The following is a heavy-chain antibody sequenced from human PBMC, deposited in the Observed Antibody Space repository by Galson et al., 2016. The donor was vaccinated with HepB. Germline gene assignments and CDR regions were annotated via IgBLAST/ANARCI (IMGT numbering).Heavy chain of an antibody. Sequence: LTCTVSGDSITRGGYYWSWIRQIPGKGLEWIGYIYYSGSTYYNPSLESRLTMSVDTSENQFSLKLNSVTAADTAIYYCARVKVATDVFHWFDPWGQGTLVTVPS. CDR3: ARVKVATDVFHWFDP. CDR2: IYYSGST. J-gene: IGHJ5*02. CDR1: GDSITRGGYY. V-gene: IGHV4-31*03. D-gene: IGHD4-23*01.